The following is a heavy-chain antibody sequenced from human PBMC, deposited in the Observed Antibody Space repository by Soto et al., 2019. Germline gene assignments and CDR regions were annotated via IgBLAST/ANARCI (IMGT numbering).Heavy chain of an antibody. D-gene: IGHD3-22*01. Sequence: PVGSLRLSCTASGFTFGDYAMSWFRQAPGKGLEWVGFIRSKAYGGTTEYASSVKGRFTISRDDSKSIAYLQMNSLKTEDTAVYYCTRDQGSADCYDSSGYVDYWGQRTLVTVS. CDR3: TRDQGSADCYDSSGYVDY. J-gene: IGHJ4*02. V-gene: IGHV3-49*03. CDR2: IRSKAYGGTT. CDR1: GFTFGDYA.